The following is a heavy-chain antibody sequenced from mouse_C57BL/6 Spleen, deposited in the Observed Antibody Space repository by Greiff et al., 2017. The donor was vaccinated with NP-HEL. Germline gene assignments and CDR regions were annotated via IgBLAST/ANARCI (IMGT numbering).Heavy chain of an antibody. V-gene: IGHV1-19*01. CDR3: ARSDYDGGYFDY. CDR1: GYTFTDYY. J-gene: IGHJ2*01. Sequence: VQLQQSGPVLVKPGASVKMSCKASGYTFTDYYMNWVKQSHGKSLEWIGVINPYNGGTSYNQKFKGKATLTVDKSSSTAYMELNSLTSEDSAVYYCARSDYDGGYFDYWGQGTTLTVSS. D-gene: IGHD2-4*01. CDR2: INPYNGGT.